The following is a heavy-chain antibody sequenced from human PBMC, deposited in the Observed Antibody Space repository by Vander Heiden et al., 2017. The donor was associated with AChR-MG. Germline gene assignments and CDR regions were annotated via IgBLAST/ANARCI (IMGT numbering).Heavy chain of an antibody. CDR3: ASHSSGFRVDAFDI. CDR2: IYPGDSDI. D-gene: IGHD3-22*01. V-gene: IGHV5-51*01. J-gene: IGHJ3*02. Sequence: EVQLVQSGAEVKTPGESLKISCKGSGYNFTSYWIGWVRQMPGRGMEWMGLIYPGDSDIRYIPSFQGQVTISADRSTSTAYLQWGSLKASDTAMYYCASHSSGFRVDAFDIWGQGTVVTVSS. CDR1: GYNFTSYW.